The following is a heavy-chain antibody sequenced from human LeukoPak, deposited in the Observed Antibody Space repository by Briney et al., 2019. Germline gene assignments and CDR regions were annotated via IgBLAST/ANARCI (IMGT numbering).Heavy chain of an antibody. D-gene: IGHD2-15*01. Sequence: GGSLRLSCAASGFTFSSYGMHWVRQAPGKGLEWVAFIRYDGSNKYYADSVKGRFTISRDNSKNTLYLQMNSLRAEDTAVYYCAKEVVVVVAATPYFDYWGQGTLVTVSS. CDR3: AKEVVVVVAATPYFDY. J-gene: IGHJ4*02. V-gene: IGHV3-30*02. CDR1: GFTFSSYG. CDR2: IRYDGSNK.